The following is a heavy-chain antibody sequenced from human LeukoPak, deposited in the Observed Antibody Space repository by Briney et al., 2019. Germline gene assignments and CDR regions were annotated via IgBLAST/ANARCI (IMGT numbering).Heavy chain of an antibody. CDR1: GYTFTSYD. D-gene: IGHD1-26*01. J-gene: IGHJ4*02. V-gene: IGHV1-8*01. CDR2: MNPNSGNT. Sequence: ASVKVSCKASGYTFTSYDINRVRQATGQGLEWMGWMNPNSGNTGYAQKFQGRVTMTRNTSISTAYMELSSLRSEDTAVYYCARGLGSSGEKTFDYWGQGTLVTVSS. CDR3: ARGLGSSGEKTFDY.